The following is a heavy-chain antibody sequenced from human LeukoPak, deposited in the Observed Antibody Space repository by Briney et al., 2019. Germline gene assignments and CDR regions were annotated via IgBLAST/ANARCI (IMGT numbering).Heavy chain of an antibody. Sequence: GVALRLSCAASGFTFNSFPMHGVRQAPAKGREGVGLVSFDGSDKSYADSVEARFTISRVNSKNTLYLKMNSPSAEDTAVYYCARVLGFRSPPAYWGQGTLVSVSS. D-gene: IGHD3-10*01. V-gene: IGHV3-30*04. CDR1: GFTFNSFP. J-gene: IGHJ4*02. CDR2: VSFDGSDK. CDR3: ARVLGFRSPPAY.